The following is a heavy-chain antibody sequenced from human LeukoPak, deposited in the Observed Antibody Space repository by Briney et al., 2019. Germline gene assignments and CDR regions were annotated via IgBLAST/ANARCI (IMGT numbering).Heavy chain of an antibody. CDR2: IYYSGST. Sequence: PSETLSLTCTASGGSISSSSYYWGWICQPPGKGLEWIGSIYYSGSTYYNPSLKSRVTISVDTSKNQFSLKLSSVTAADTAVYYCARDLEGPRGSFDIWGQGTMVTVSS. J-gene: IGHJ3*02. D-gene: IGHD3-10*01. CDR3: ARDLEGPRGSFDI. V-gene: IGHV4-39*07. CDR1: GGSISSSSYY.